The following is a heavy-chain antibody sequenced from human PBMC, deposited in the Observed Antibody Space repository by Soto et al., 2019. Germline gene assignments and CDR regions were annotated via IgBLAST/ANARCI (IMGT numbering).Heavy chain of an antibody. CDR2: IYYSGST. CDR1: GGSISSYY. Sequence: SETLSLTCTVSGGSISSYYWSWIRQPPGKGLEWIGYIYYSGSTNYNPSLKSRVTISVDTSKNQFSLKLSSVTASDTAMYYCARQDDIFDYWGQGTLVTVS. CDR3: ARQDDIFDY. J-gene: IGHJ4*02. V-gene: IGHV4-59*08. D-gene: IGHD3-9*01.